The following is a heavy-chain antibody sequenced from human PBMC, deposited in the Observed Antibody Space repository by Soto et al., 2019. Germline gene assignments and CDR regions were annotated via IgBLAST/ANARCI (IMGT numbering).Heavy chain of an antibody. Sequence: ASETPSLTCAVSGGSISSGGYSWSWIRQPTRKGLEWIGYIYHSGSTYYNPSLKSRVTISVDRSKNQFSLKLSSVTAADTAVYYCARGSQYDFWSGYPLGVWGQGTTLTVSS. CDR2: IYHSGST. D-gene: IGHD3-3*01. CDR3: ARGSQYDFWSGYPLGV. J-gene: IGHJ6*02. CDR1: GGSISSGGYS. V-gene: IGHV4-30-2*01.